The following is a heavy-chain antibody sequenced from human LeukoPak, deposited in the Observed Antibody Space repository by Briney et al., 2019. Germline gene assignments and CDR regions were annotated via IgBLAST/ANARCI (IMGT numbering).Heavy chain of an antibody. Sequence: SETLSLTCTVSGGSISSGSYYWSWIRRPAGKGLEWIGRIYTSGSTNYNPSLKSRVTISVDTSKNQFSLKLSSVTAADTAVYYCARGADFWSGYNFDYWGQGTLVTVSS. CDR1: GGSISSGSYY. CDR2: IYTSGST. CDR3: ARGADFWSGYNFDY. D-gene: IGHD3-3*01. V-gene: IGHV4-61*02. J-gene: IGHJ4*02.